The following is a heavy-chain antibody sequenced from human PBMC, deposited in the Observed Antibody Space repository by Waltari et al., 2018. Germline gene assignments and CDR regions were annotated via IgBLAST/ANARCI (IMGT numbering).Heavy chain of an antibody. Sequence: EVLLLESGGGLVQPGESLKLSCAASGFSFSNFAMAWVRQGPGKGLEGVSSITANGGSDYADSVKGRFTVSRDNSKNTLHLEMNSLRADDTATYYCAKTRGAIDPFDYWGQGTLATVS. CDR3: AKTRGAIDPFDY. J-gene: IGHJ4*02. V-gene: IGHV3-23*01. D-gene: IGHD3-10*01. CDR1: GFSFSNFA. CDR2: ITANGGS.